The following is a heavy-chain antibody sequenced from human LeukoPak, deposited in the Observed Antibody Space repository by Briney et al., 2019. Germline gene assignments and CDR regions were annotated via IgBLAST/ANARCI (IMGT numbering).Heavy chain of an antibody. Sequence: SETLSLTCAVSGGSITTGGYSWSWVRQPPGKGLEWIGYIYYTGNTYYNPSLKSRVTISVDTSKNQFSLKLSSVTAADTAVYYCARSRDFDYWGQGTLVTVSS. CDR2: IYYTGNT. CDR3: ARSRDFDY. J-gene: IGHJ4*02. V-gene: IGHV4-30-4*07. CDR1: GGSITTGGYS.